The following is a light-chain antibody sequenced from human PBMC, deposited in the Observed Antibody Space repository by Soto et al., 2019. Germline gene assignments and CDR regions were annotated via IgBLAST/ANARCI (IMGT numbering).Light chain of an antibody. CDR2: GAS. V-gene: IGKV3-20*01. Sequence: EIVLTQSPGTLSLSAGERATLSCRASQTISSNYLAWYQQKPGQAPRLLIFGASYRATGIPDRFSGSGSGTDFTLTISRLEPEDFAVYYCQQYRSSPPEFTFGPGTKVDI. J-gene: IGKJ3*01. CDR1: QTISSNY. CDR3: QQYRSSPPEFT.